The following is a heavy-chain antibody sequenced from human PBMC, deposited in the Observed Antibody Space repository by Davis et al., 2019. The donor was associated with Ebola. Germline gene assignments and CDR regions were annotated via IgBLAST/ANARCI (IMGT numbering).Heavy chain of an antibody. CDR2: ISGSGGST. CDR3: ARDRSGSPDAFDI. J-gene: IGHJ3*02. V-gene: IGHV3-23*01. D-gene: IGHD1-26*01. CDR1: GFTFSSYA. Sequence: GESLKISCAASGFTFSSYAMSWVRQAPGKGLEWVSAISGSGGSTYYADSVKGRFTISRDNSKNTLYLQMNSLRAEDTAVYYCARDRSGSPDAFDIWGQGTMVTVSS.